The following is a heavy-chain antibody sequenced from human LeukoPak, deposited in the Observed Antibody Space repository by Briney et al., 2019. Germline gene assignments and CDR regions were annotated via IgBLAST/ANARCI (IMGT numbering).Heavy chain of an antibody. CDR2: IWYDGSNK. Sequence: GGPLRLSCAASGSTFSSYGMHWVRQAPGKGLEWVAVIWYDGSNKYYADSVKGRFTISRDNSKNTLYLQMNSLRAEDTAVYYCARGAWGYYDSSGPFDYWGQGTLVTVSS. J-gene: IGHJ4*02. V-gene: IGHV3-33*01. CDR1: GSTFSSYG. D-gene: IGHD3-22*01. CDR3: ARGAWGYYDSSGPFDY.